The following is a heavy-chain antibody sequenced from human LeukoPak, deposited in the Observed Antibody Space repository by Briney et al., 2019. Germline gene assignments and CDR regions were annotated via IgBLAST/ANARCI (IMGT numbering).Heavy chain of an antibody. V-gene: IGHV4-61*02. Sequence: SQALSLTCSVSGGSISSGSYYWNWIRRPAGRGLEWIGRIYTSGSTFYNPSLNSRVTISLDTSKNQFSLRLRSVTAADTALYYCARHYLSDGILSTFDPWGQGTRVTVSS. CDR1: GGSISSGSYY. CDR3: ARHYLSDGILSTFDP. CDR2: IYTSGST. D-gene: IGHD2/OR15-2a*01. J-gene: IGHJ5*02.